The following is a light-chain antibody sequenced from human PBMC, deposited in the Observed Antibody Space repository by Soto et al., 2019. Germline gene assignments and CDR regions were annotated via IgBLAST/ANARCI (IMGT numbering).Light chain of an antibody. Sequence: EMVMTQSPAILSVSPGESATLSCRASQSVNSNYLAWYQQHPGQPPRLLIYGISTRATGIPARFSGSGSGTEFSLTISSLQSEDFAVYYCQPYNNWPLTFGGGTKVEIK. CDR1: QSVNSN. CDR3: QPYNNWPLT. CDR2: GIS. J-gene: IGKJ4*01. V-gene: IGKV3-15*01.